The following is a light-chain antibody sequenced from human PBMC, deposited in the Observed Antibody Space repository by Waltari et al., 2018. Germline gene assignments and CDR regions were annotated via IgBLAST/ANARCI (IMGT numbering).Light chain of an antibody. V-gene: IGLV1-40*01. CDR1: SSNLGSNYH. CDR3: QSYDNNLRAWV. Sequence: QSGLTQPPSVSGAAGQRVIISCTGTSSNLGSNYHVHWYQQFPGTAHKVLIYANDNRPSGIPGRFSASKSGTSASLTITGLQTEDEADYYCQSYDNNLRAWVFGGGTKVTVL. CDR2: AND. J-gene: IGLJ3*02.